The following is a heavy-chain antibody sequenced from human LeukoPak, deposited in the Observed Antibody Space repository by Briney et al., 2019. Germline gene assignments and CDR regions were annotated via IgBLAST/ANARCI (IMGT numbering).Heavy chain of an antibody. V-gene: IGHV3-21*01. Sequence: PGGSLRLSCAASGFTFSSYIMNWVRQAPGKGLEWVSSISSSSSYIYYADSVKGRFTISRDNAKNSLYLQMNSLRAEDTAVYYCARDLVPVFRDEITMVRGGAGYWGQGTLVTVSS. D-gene: IGHD3-10*01. CDR1: GFTFSSYI. J-gene: IGHJ4*02. CDR2: ISSSSSYI. CDR3: ARDLVPVFRDEITMVRGGAGY.